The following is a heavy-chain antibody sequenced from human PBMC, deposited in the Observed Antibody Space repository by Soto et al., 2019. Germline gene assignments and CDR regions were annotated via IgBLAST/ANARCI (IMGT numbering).Heavy chain of an antibody. V-gene: IGHV6-1*01. J-gene: IGHJ6*02. Sequence: PSQTLSLTCAISGDSVSSNSAAWNWISQSPSRGLEWLGRTYYRSKWYNDYAVSVKSRITINPDTYKNQLSPQLHSVNPEDTAVYYCANGRGTPRFYHYGSVSPVLLDVWGQATTVTASS. D-gene: IGHD3-10*01. CDR3: ANGRGTPRFYHYGSVSPVLLDV. CDR2: TYYRSKWYN. CDR1: GDSVSSNSAA.